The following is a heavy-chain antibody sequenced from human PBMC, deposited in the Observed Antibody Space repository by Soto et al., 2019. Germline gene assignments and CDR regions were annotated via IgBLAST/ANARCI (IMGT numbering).Heavy chain of an antibody. D-gene: IGHD3-16*01. J-gene: IGHJ4*01. V-gene: IGHV1-18*01. CDR1: RYTFANFG. Sequence: ASVKVCCKASRYTFANFGISWVRQAPVQGLGWMGWISAYNGNTNXXXXXXXRXXXXXXXXXXXXYMEVRSLRFDDTAVYYCARGGTPIDYWG. CDR2: ISAYNGNT. CDR3: ARGGTPIDY.